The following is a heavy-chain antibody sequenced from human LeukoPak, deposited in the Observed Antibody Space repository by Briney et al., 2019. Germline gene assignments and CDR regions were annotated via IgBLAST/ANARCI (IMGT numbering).Heavy chain of an antibody. V-gene: IGHV3-7*01. CDR2: IKQDGSEK. J-gene: IGHJ4*02. CDR1: GFTFSSYW. D-gene: IGHD3-3*01. CDR3: ASTYYDFWSGYYPFDY. Sequence: GGSLRLSCAASGFTFSSYWMSWVRRAPGKGLEWVANIKQDGSEKYYVDSVKGRFTISRDNAKNSLYLQMNSLRAEDTAVYYCASTYYDFWSGYYPFDYWGQGTLVTVSS.